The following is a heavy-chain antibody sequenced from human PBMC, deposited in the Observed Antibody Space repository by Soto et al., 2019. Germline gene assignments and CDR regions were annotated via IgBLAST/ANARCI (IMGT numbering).Heavy chain of an antibody. CDR1: GFTFSMYW. CDR2: IKRDGSEE. D-gene: IGHD1-26*01. V-gene: IGHV3-7*01. J-gene: IGHJ4*02. CDR3: ARNWAPNSGTYEPFFDF. Sequence: HPRGSLRLYCAGSGFTFSMYWISWVRQAPGKGLECVAKIKRDGSEEYYVDSVTGLFTIARDNADNSLYLQMNSLRAEDTAIFYCARNWAPNSGTYEPFFDFWGQGTLVSVSS.